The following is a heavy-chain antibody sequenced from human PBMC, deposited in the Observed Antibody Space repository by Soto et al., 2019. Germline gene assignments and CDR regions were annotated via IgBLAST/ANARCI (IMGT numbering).Heavy chain of an antibody. J-gene: IGHJ5*02. CDR1: GFSLTTSGVG. D-gene: IGHD2-8*02. CDR3: AHSLVEDWFDP. Sequence: QITLKESGPTLVKSTQTLTLTCTFSGFSLTTSGVGVGWISQPPGKALEWLALIYWDDDKRYSPSLKSRLTITKDTSKNQVVLMMTNMDPVDTATYYCAHSLVEDWFDPWGQGTLVTVSS. CDR2: IYWDDDK. V-gene: IGHV2-5*02.